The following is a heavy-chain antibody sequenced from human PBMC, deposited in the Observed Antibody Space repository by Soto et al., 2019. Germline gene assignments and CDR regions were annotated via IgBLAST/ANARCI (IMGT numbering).Heavy chain of an antibody. J-gene: IGHJ6*02. V-gene: IGHV6-1*01. CDR1: GYSVASTSAA. Sequence: QTRSLTGAISGYSVASTSAAWNLIRQSPSRGLEWLGRTYYRSKWYNDYAVSVKSRITINPDTSKNQFSLQLNSVTPEDTAVYYCARDSMRVPAAGGMDVWGQGTTVTISS. CDR2: TYYRSKWYN. D-gene: IGHD2-2*01. CDR3: ARDSMRVPAAGGMDV.